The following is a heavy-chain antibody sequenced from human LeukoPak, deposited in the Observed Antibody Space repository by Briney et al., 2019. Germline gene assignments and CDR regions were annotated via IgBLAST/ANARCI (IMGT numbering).Heavy chain of an antibody. CDR3: ARWLSVEWFSSGYRVA. Sequence: PSETLSLTCTVSGGSISNNNYYWGWFRQPPGKGLEWIGSIFYSGSTYYNPSLKSRLTISVDTSKIQFSLKLSSVTAADTAVYYCARWLSVEWFSSGYRVAWGQGTLVTVSS. D-gene: IGHD5-18*01. J-gene: IGHJ5*02. V-gene: IGHV4-39*01. CDR1: GGSISNNNYY. CDR2: IFYSGST.